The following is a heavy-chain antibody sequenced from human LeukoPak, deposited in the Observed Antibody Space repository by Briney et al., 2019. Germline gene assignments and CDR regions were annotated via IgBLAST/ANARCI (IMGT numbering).Heavy chain of an antibody. Sequence: ASVKVSCKASGYTFTGYYMHWVRQAPGQGLEWMGRITPNSGGTNYAQKFQGRDTMTRDTSISTAYMELSRLRSDDTAVYYCARDLIYGDYAFDIWGQGTMVTVSS. D-gene: IGHD4-17*01. CDR1: GYTFTGYY. CDR3: ARDLIYGDYAFDI. V-gene: IGHV1-2*06. CDR2: ITPNSGGT. J-gene: IGHJ3*02.